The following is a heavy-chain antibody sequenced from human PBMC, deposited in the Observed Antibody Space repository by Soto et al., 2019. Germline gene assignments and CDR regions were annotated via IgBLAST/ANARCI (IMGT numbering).Heavy chain of an antibody. CDR3: ARSYDYSNYGLYYYYYGMDV. J-gene: IGHJ6*02. CDR2: IYSGGST. CDR1: GFTVSSNY. Sequence: LRLSCAASGFTVSSNYMSWVRQAPGKGLEWVSVIYSGGSTYYADSVKGRFTISRDNSKNTLYLQMNSLRAEDTAVYYCARSYDYSNYGLYYYYYGMDVWGQGTTVTVSS. V-gene: IGHV3-53*01. D-gene: IGHD4-4*01.